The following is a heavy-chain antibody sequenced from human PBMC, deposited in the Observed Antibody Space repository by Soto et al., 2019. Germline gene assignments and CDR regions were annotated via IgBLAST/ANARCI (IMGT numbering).Heavy chain of an antibody. D-gene: IGHD2-2*01. CDR2: ISSNGGST. J-gene: IGHJ5*02. V-gene: IGHV3-64D*08. CDR1: GFTFSSYA. Sequence: GGSLSLSCSASGFTFSSYAMHWVRQAPGKGLEYVSAISSNGGSTYYADSVKGRLTISRDNSKNTLYLQMSSLRAEDTAVYYCVKDGGVGVWDQLLHRGYYNWFDPWGQGTLVTVSS. CDR3: VKDGGVGVWDQLLHRGYYNWFDP.